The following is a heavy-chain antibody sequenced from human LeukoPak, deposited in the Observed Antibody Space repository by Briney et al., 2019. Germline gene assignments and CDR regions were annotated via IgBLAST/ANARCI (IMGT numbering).Heavy chain of an antibody. J-gene: IGHJ4*02. CDR2: INHSGST. Sequence: PSETLSLTCAVYGGSFSGYYWSWIRQPPGKGLEWIGEINHSGSTNYNPSLKSRVTISVDTSKNRFSLKLSSVTAADTAVYYCATRMTTVTPPDYWGQGTLVTVSS. CDR1: GGSFSGYY. V-gene: IGHV4-34*01. CDR3: ATRMTTVTPPDY. D-gene: IGHD4-11*01.